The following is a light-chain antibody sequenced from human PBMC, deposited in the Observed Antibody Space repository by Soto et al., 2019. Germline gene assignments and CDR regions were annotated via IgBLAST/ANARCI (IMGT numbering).Light chain of an antibody. CDR2: GAS. V-gene: IGKV3-15*01. J-gene: IGKJ1*01. CDR3: QQYNNWPTWT. Sequence: EIVMTQSPATLSVSPGERATLSCRASQSVSSNLAWYQQKPGQAHRLLIYGASTRATGIRARLSGSGSGTEFTLTISSLQSEDFAVYYCQQYNNWPTWTFGQGNKVEIK. CDR1: QSVSSN.